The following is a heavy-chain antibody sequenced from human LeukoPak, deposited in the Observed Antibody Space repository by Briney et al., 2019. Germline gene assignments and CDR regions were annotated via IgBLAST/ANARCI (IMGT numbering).Heavy chain of an antibody. CDR2: IRSKAYGGTT. V-gene: IGHV3-49*03. CDR3: TRDSAYDSSGWSRFDY. CDR1: GFTFGDYA. D-gene: IGHD6-19*01. Sequence: GGSLRLSCTASGFTFGDYAMSWFRQAPGKGLEGGGFIRSKAYGGTTEYAASVKGRFTISRDDSKSITYLQMNSLKTEDTAVYYCTRDSAYDSSGWSRFDYWGQGTLVTVSS. J-gene: IGHJ4*02.